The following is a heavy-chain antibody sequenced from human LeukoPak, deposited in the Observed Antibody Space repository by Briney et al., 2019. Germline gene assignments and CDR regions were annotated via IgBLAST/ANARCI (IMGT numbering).Heavy chain of an antibody. CDR1: GYTFTSYG. CDR3: ARDYCSSTSCYYSDY. D-gene: IGHD2-2*01. J-gene: IGHJ4*02. CDR2: ISAYNGNT. Sequence: ASVTVSCKASGYTFTSYGISWVRQAPGQGLEWMGWISAYNGNTNYAQKLQGRVTMTTDTSTSTAYMELRSLRSDDTAVYYCARDYCSSTSCYYSDYWGQGTLVTVSS. V-gene: IGHV1-18*01.